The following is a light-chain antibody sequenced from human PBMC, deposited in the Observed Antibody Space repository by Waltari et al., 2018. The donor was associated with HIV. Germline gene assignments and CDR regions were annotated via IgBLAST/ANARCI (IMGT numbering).Light chain of an antibody. CDR3: QQYYTTLWT. J-gene: IGKJ1*01. CDR1: QSVLYTSSNKNS. CDR2: WAS. V-gene: IGKV4-1*01. Sequence: DIVMTQSPDSLVVSLGERATINCKASQSVLYTSSNKNSLAWYQQKPGQPPKLLIYWASTRESGVPERFSGSGSGTNFTLTISRLQAEDVAVYYCQQYYTTLWTFGQGTKVEIK.